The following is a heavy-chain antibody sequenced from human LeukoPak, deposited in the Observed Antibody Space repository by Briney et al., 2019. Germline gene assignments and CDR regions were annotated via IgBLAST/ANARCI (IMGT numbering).Heavy chain of an antibody. CDR1: GFTFSSYG. CDR3: ARGRSGDYGFDY. D-gene: IGHD4-17*01. V-gene: IGHV3-33*01. CDR2: IWYDGSNK. J-gene: IGHJ4*02. Sequence: GGSLRLSCAASGFTFSSYGMHWVRQAPGKGLEWEAVIWYDGSNKYYADSVKGRFTISRDNSKNTLYLQMNSLRAEDTAVYYCARGRSGDYGFDYWGQGTLVTVSS.